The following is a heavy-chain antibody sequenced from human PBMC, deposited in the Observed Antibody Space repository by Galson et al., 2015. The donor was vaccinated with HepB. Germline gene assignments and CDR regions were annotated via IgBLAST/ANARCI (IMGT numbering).Heavy chain of an antibody. D-gene: IGHD3-3*01. CDR1: GFTFGDYA. CDR3: TREFQPPPVLRFLEWLASSFDY. J-gene: IGHJ4*02. CDR2: IRSKAYGGTT. V-gene: IGHV3-49*03. Sequence: SLRLSCAASGFTFGDYAMSWFRQAPGKGLEWVGFIRSKAYGGTTEYAASVKGRFTISRDDSKSIDYLQMNSLKTEDTAVYYCTREFQPPPVLRFLEWLASSFDYWGPGTLVTVSS.